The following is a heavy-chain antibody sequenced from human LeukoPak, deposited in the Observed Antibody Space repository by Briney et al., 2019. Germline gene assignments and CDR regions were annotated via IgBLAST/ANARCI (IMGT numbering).Heavy chain of an antibody. CDR3: ATINFRPY. CDR1: GFTFSYFY. J-gene: IGHJ4*02. D-gene: IGHD1-1*01. Sequence: GGSLRLSCAASGFTFSYFYMSWIRQPPGKGLEWIAYIRSGATTIYYADSVKGRFTISRDDAKNSLFLQMNSLRAEDTAIYYCATINFRPYWGQGTLVTVSS. CDR2: IRSGATTI. V-gene: IGHV3-11*01.